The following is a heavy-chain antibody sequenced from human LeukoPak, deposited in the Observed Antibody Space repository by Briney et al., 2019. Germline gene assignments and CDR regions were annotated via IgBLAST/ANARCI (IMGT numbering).Heavy chain of an antibody. CDR2: IYTSGST. Sequence: PSETLSLTCTVSGGSISSYYWSWIRQPAGKGLEWIGCIYTSGSTNYNPSLKSRVTMSVDTSKNQSSLKLSSVTAADTAVYYCARVRIAVAGSHYYMDVWGKGTTVTVSS. CDR1: GGSISSYY. D-gene: IGHD6-19*01. V-gene: IGHV4-4*07. J-gene: IGHJ6*03. CDR3: ARVRIAVAGSHYYMDV.